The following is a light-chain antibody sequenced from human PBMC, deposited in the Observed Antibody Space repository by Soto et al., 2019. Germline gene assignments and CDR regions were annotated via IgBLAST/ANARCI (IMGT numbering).Light chain of an antibody. CDR3: SSYANSALDV. V-gene: IGLV2-14*01. J-gene: IGLJ1*01. Sequence: QSALTQPASVSGSPGQSITISCTGTSSDVGAYNYVSWHQQHPGKAPKLMIYDVSNRPSGVSNRFSGSKSGNTASLTISGLQAEDEADYYCSSYANSALDVFGTGTKLTVL. CDR1: SSDVGAYNY. CDR2: DVS.